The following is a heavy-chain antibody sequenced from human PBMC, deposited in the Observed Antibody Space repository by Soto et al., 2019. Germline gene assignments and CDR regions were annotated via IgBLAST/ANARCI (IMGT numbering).Heavy chain of an antibody. CDR3: ARTYSSSWSYFDY. Sequence: SGPTLVNPTETLTLTCTVSGFSLSNARMGVSWIRQPPGKALEWLAHIFSNDEKSYSTSLKSRLTISKDTSKSQVVLTMTNMDPVDTATYYCARTYSSSWSYFDYWGQGALVTVSS. CDR2: IFSNDEK. J-gene: IGHJ4*02. D-gene: IGHD6-13*01. CDR1: GFSLSNARMG. V-gene: IGHV2-26*01.